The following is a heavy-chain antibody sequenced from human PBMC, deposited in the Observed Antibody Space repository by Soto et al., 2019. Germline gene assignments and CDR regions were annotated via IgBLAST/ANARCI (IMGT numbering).Heavy chain of an antibody. CDR2: THHSRGT. CDR1: GDSIFGTHG. J-gene: IGHJ4*01. V-gene: IGHV4-4*02. CDR3: ARYSAASGTYHFDY. Sequence: SETLSLTCAVSGDSIFGTHGWSWVRRPPGKGLEFIGETHHSRGTNYNPSLRSRVTMSLDKSKNQLSLILYSVTAADTGVYYCARYSAASGTYHFDYWGQGTLVTVSS. D-gene: IGHD6-13*01.